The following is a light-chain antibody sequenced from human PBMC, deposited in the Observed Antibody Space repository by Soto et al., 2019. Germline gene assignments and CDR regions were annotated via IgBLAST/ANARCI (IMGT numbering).Light chain of an antibody. CDR3: QQYNNWPYT. CDR2: GAS. J-gene: IGKJ2*01. Sequence: EIVMTQSPATLSVSPGERATLSCRASQSVSSNLAWYQQKPGQAPRLLIYGASTRATGIPARVSGSWSGTEFTLTISSLQSEDFAVYYCQQYNNWPYTFGQGTKLEIK. CDR1: QSVSSN. V-gene: IGKV3-15*01.